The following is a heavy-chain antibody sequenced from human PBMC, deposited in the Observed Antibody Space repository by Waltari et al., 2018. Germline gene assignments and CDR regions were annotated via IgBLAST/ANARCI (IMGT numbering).Heavy chain of an antibody. J-gene: IGHJ4*02. D-gene: IGHD3-3*01. CDR2: IYHSGRT. Sequence: QVQLQESGTGLVKPSETLSLTCVVSGYSISSGYYWGWIRQPPGKGLERIGSIYHSGRTYYNPSLKSRVTMSIDTSRNQFSLKLTSVTAADTAVYYCARHGTRITMTSSFHYWGQGTLVTVSS. V-gene: IGHV4-38-2*01. CDR1: GYSISSGYY. CDR3: ARHGTRITMTSSFHY.